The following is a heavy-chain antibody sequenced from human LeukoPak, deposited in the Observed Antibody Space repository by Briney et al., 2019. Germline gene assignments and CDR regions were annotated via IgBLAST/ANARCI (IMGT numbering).Heavy chain of an antibody. V-gene: IGHV3-23*01. D-gene: IGHD6-13*01. J-gene: IGHJ4*02. CDR1: GFTFSSYA. CDR2: ISGSGDNT. Sequence: PGGSLRLSCAASGFTFSSYAMSWVRQAPGKGLEWVSGISGSGDNTYYADSVKGRFTISRDNSKNTLYLQMNSLRAEDTALCYCAKTPYSSNWYYFDYWGQGTLVTVSS. CDR3: AKTPYSSNWYYFDY.